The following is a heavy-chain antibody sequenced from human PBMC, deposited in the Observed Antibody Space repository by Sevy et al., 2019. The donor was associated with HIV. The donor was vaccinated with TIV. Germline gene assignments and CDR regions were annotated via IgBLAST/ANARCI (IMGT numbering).Heavy chain of an antibody. CDR3: AKEGGGYNYDSSGLFDY. Sequence: GGSLRLSCAASGFTFSSYAMTWVRQAPGKGLEWVSGISGSGYSTYYADSVKGRFTITRDNSKNTLYLQMNSLRAEDTAVCYVAKEGGGYNYDSSGLFDYWGQGTLVTVSS. CDR1: GFTFSSYA. D-gene: IGHD3-22*01. CDR2: ISGSGYST. V-gene: IGHV3-23*01. J-gene: IGHJ4*02.